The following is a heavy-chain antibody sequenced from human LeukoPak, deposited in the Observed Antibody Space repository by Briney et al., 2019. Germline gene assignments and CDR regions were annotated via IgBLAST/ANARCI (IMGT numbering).Heavy chain of an antibody. CDR2: IYYSGST. Sequence: SETQSLTCTVSGGSISSYYWSWIRQPPGKGLEWIGYIYYSGSTNYNPSLKSRVTISVDTSKNQFSLKLSSVTAADTAVYYCARHADYYDSKYFDYWGQGTLVTVSS. J-gene: IGHJ4*02. V-gene: IGHV4-59*01. D-gene: IGHD3-22*01. CDR1: GGSISSYY. CDR3: ARHADYYDSKYFDY.